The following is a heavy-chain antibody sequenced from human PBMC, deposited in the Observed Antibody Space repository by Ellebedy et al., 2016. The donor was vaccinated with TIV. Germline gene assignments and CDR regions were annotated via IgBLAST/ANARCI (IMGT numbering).Heavy chain of an antibody. CDR2: VSFDVDKK. J-gene: IGHJ4*02. CDR3: ARVPGELATTAYYFDS. V-gene: IGHV3-30-3*01. D-gene: IGHD5-24*01. CDR1: GFSFSTYA. Sequence: GESLKISCAASGFSFSTYAMHWVRQSPRKGLEWVAIVSFDVDKKFYTDSVKGRFTISRDNSKNTLYLQMNSLRVEDTAVYYCARVPGELATTAYYFDSWGQGTLVTVSS.